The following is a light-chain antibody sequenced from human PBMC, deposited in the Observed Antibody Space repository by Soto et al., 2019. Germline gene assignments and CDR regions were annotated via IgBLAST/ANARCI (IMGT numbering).Light chain of an antibody. Sequence: EIVLTQSPASLSVPPGERATLSCRASQSVSTNFAWYLQKPGQAPRLLIYGASSRATGIPDRFSGSGSGTDFTLTISRLEPEDFAVYYCQRYGSSPFFGGGTKVDI. J-gene: IGKJ4*01. CDR2: GAS. V-gene: IGKV3-20*01. CDR1: QSVSTN. CDR3: QRYGSSPF.